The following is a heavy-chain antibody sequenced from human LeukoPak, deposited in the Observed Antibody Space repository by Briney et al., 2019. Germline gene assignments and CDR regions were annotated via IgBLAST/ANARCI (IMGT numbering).Heavy chain of an antibody. Sequence: GGSLRLSCAASGFTFSSYSMNWVRQAPGEGREWVSSICSSSSYIYYADSVRGRFSISRDNAKNSLYLQMNSLRAEDTAVYYCARSAYYDRDFDYWGQGTLVTVSS. D-gene: IGHD3-3*01. V-gene: IGHV3-21*01. CDR2: ICSSSSYI. CDR3: ARSAYYDRDFDY. CDR1: GFTFSSYS. J-gene: IGHJ4*02.